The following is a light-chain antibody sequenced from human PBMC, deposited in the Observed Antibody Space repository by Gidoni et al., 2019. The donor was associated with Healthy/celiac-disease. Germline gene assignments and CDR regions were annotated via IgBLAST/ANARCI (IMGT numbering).Light chain of an antibody. V-gene: IGLV2-11*01. CDR1: SSDVGGYNY. CDR3: CSYAGSYTWV. Sequence: QSALTQPRSVSGSPGQSVTLSCTGTSSDVGGYNYVYWYQQHPGKAPKPMIYDVSKRPSGVPDRFSGSKSGNTASLTISGLQAEDEADYYCCSYAGSYTWVFGGGTKLTVL. CDR2: DVS. J-gene: IGLJ3*02.